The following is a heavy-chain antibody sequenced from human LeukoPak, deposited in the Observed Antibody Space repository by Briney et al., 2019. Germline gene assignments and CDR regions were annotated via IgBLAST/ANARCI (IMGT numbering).Heavy chain of an antibody. J-gene: IGHJ2*01. Sequence: SETLSLTCSVSGDSFSSFHWHWIRQPPGKGLEWIGYIFHTGSTNYNPSLERRVTMSVDTSKNQFSLHLTSVTAADTAVYYCAKVPGRYLDCLWYFDLWGRGTLVTVSS. CDR3: AKVPGRYLDCLWYFDL. CDR2: IFHTGST. CDR1: GDSFSSFH. D-gene: IGHD3-9*01. V-gene: IGHV4-59*01.